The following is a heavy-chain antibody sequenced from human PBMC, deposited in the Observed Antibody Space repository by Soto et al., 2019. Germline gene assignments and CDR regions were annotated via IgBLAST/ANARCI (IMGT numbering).Heavy chain of an antibody. Sequence: QVQLVESGGGVVQPGRSLGLSCTASGFAFRSYGLHWVRQAPGKGLEWVAVISYDGGNERYADSVKGRFTISRDNSKNTRYLQMNRLSAEDTAVYYCAKDTYYHDSTGYYVFDYWGQGTLVTVSS. CDR3: AKDTYYHDSTGYYVFDY. J-gene: IGHJ4*02. D-gene: IGHD3-22*01. V-gene: IGHV3-30*18. CDR2: ISYDGGNE. CDR1: GFAFRSYG.